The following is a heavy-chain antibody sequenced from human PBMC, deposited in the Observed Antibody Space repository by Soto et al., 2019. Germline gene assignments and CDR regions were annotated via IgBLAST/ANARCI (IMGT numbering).Heavy chain of an antibody. CDR2: MNPNSGNT. CDR1: GYAFTSYD. V-gene: IGHV1-8*01. CDR3: ARVKGGTVGQLFVYYYYMDV. J-gene: IGHJ6*03. D-gene: IGHD1-1*01. Sequence: ASVKVSCKASGYAFTSYDINWVRQATGQGLEWMGWMNPNSGNTGYAQKFRGRVTMTRNTSISTAYMELSSLRSEDTAVYYCARVKGGTVGQLFVYYYYMDVWGKGTTVTVSS.